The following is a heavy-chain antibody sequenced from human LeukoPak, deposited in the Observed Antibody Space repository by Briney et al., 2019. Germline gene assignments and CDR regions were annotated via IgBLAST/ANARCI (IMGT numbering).Heavy chain of an antibody. D-gene: IGHD1-14*01. V-gene: IGHV4-59*01. Sequence: SETLSLTCTVSGGSISSYYWSWIRQPPGKGLEWIGYIYYSGSTNYNPSLKGRVTISVDTSKNQFSLKLSSVTAADTAVYYCAATERLTGARYWFDPWGQGTLVTVSS. CDR2: IYYSGST. J-gene: IGHJ5*02. CDR1: GGSISSYY. CDR3: AATERLTGARYWFDP.